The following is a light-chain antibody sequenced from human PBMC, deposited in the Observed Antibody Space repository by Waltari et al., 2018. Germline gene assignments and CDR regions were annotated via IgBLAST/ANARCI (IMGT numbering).Light chain of an antibody. CDR2: AAS. Sequence: AIRMTQFPSSFPAFTGDRVTIPCRASQHVSGYLAWYQQKPGQAPRLLIYAASTLQTGVPSRFSGSGSGTDFTLIISCLQAEDFAIYFCQQYYSDPLTFGGGTKVEIK. CDR3: QQYYSDPLT. CDR1: QHVSGY. J-gene: IGKJ4*01. V-gene: IGKV1-8*01.